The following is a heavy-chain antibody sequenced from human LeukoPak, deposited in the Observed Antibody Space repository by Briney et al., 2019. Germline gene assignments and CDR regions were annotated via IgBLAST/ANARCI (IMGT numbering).Heavy chain of an antibody. CDR3: ARSSYDSSGYYAY. CDR1: GYTFTGYY. D-gene: IGHD3-22*01. J-gene: IGHJ4*02. V-gene: IGHV1-2*02. CDR2: INPNSGGT. Sequence: ASVKVSCKASGYTFTGYYMHWVRQAPGQGLEWMGWINPNSGGTNYAQKFQGRVTMTRDTSISTAYMELSRLRSDVTAVYYCARSSYDSSGYYAYWGQGTLVTVSS.